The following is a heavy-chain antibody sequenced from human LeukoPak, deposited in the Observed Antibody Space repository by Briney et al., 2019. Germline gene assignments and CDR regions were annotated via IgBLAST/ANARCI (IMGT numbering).Heavy chain of an antibody. CDR2: INHSGST. J-gene: IGHJ4*02. Sequence: SETLSLTCAVYGGSFSGYYWSWIRQPPGKGLEWIGEINHSGSTNYNPSLKSRVTISVDTSKNQFSLKLSSVTAADTAVYYCARGGESIAARPSPFDYWGQGTLVTVSS. CDR3: ARGGESIAARPSPFDY. V-gene: IGHV4-34*01. D-gene: IGHD6-6*01. CDR1: GGSFSGYY.